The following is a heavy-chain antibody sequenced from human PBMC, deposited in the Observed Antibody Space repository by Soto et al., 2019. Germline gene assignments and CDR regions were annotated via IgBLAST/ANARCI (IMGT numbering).Heavy chain of an antibody. Sequence: QVHLVESGGGVAQPGMSLRLSCVASGFTFHHYAIDWVRQAPGKGLEWVAVVSYDGNYKDYAESVKGRFTISRDNSNNVGYLQMESLRPEDTAIYYCVKESGGSGRENDFDTWGQGTLVTVSS. CDR3: VKESGGSGRENDFDT. D-gene: IGHD2-15*01. CDR2: VSYDGNYK. J-gene: IGHJ4*02. CDR1: GFTFHHYA. V-gene: IGHV3-30*18.